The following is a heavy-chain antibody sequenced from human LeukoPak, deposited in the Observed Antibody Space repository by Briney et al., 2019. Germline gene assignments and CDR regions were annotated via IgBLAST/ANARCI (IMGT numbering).Heavy chain of an antibody. CDR2: IYYSGST. CDR3: ARDHVGSTRVLDF. V-gene: IGHV4-59*11. D-gene: IGHD2-2*01. J-gene: IGHJ4*02. CDR1: GASISSHN. Sequence: APRPLSGVASGASISSHNWSWSRPPPGKGEEWVGNIYYSGSTNYNHSLKSRVTISMDTSTNQFSLKLLSVTAADTAVYYCARDHVGSTRVLDFWGQGILVTVSS.